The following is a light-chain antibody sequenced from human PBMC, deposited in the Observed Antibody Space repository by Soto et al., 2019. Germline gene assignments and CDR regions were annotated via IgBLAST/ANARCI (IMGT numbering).Light chain of an antibody. J-gene: IGKJ1*01. CDR1: QSISNY. CDR2: AAS. CDR3: QQSYSTPRT. Sequence: DIPMTQFPSSLSASVGDRVTITCRASQSISNYLNWYQQKPGKAPKLLMYAASSLQSGVPSRFSGSGSGTDFTLTISSLQPEDFATYYCQQSYSTPRTFGQGTKVEIK. V-gene: IGKV1-39*01.